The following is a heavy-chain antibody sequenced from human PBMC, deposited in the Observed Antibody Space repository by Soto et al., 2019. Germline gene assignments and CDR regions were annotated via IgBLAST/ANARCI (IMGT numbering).Heavy chain of an antibody. CDR1: GGTFSSYA. Sequence: QVQLVQSGAEVKKPGSSVKVSCKASGGTFSSYAISWVRQAPGQGLEWMGGIIPIFGTANYAQKFQGRVTITADESTSTAYMELSRLRSEDTAVYYCARGNGGNSGRSNYYYGMDVWGQGTTVTVSS. D-gene: IGHD2-21*02. J-gene: IGHJ6*02. CDR3: ARGNGGNSGRSNYYYGMDV. V-gene: IGHV1-69*01. CDR2: IIPIFGTA.